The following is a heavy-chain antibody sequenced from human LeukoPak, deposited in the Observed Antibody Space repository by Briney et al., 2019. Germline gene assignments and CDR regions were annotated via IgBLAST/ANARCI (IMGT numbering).Heavy chain of an antibody. CDR2: MNPNRGHT. J-gene: IGHJ4*02. CDR1: GYTFTSYD. D-gene: IGHD1-26*01. CDR3: ARSIVGVRKRNDY. V-gene: IGHV1-8*01. Sequence: ASVKVSCKASGYTFTSYDIIWVRQASGQGLEWMGWMNPNRGHTGYAHKFQGRVTMTRSTSISTAYMELTSLTSEDSAVYYCARSIVGVRKRNDYWGQGTLVTVSS.